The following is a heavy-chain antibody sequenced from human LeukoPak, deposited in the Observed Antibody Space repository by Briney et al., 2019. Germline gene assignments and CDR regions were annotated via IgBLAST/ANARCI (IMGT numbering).Heavy chain of an antibody. CDR1: GYSISSGYY. Sequence: PSETLSLTCTVSGYSISSGYYWGWIRQPPGKGLEWIESIYHSGSTYYNPSLKSRVTISVDTSKNQFSLKLSSVTAADTAVYYCARDLLLLWFGEPLDYWGQGTLVTVSS. V-gene: IGHV4-38-2*02. CDR3: ARDLLLLWFGEPLDY. D-gene: IGHD3-10*01. J-gene: IGHJ4*02. CDR2: IYHSGST.